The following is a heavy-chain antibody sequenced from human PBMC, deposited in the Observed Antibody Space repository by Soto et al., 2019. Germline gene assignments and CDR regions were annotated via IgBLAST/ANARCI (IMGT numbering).Heavy chain of an antibody. CDR3: ARGHGSGSYRADS. CDR1: GGSISSGDYY. D-gene: IGHD3-10*01. Sequence: QLQLQESGPGLVKPSETLFLTCTVSGGSISSGDYYWGWIRQPPGKGLEWIANVYYSGNTYYSPSLKSRVTISVDTSKNQFSLKLSSVTAADTAVYYCARGHGSGSYRADSWGQGTLVTVSS. J-gene: IGHJ4*02. CDR2: VYYSGNT. V-gene: IGHV4-39*01.